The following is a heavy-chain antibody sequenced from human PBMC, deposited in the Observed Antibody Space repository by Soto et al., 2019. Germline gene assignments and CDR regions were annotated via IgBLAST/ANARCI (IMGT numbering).Heavy chain of an antibody. CDR3: AKDATVTTTAHADY. CDR1: GFTFSSYA. Sequence: EVQLLESGGGLVQPGGSLRLSCAASGFTFSSYAMSWVRQAPGKGLEWVSSISGSGGTTYYGDSVKGRFTISRDNSKNTLYLQMNSLRAEDTAVYYCAKDATVTTTAHADYWGQGTLVTVSS. V-gene: IGHV3-23*01. CDR2: ISGSGGTT. J-gene: IGHJ4*02. D-gene: IGHD4-17*01.